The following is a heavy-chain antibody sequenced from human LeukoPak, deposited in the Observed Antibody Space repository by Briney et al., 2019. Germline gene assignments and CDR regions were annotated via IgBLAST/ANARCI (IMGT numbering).Heavy chain of an antibody. CDR1: GFTFDDYG. Sequence: GGSLRLSCAASGFTFDDYGMSWVRQAPGKGLEWVSGINWNGGSTGYADSVKGRFTISKDSAKNSLYLQMSSLRAEDAALYYCAIAARRGDFDYWGQGTLVTVFS. V-gene: IGHV3-20*04. D-gene: IGHD6-6*01. CDR3: AIAARRGDFDY. J-gene: IGHJ4*02. CDR2: INWNGGST.